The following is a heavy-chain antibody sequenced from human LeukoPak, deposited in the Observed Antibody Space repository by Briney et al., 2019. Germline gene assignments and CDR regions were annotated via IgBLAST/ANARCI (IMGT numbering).Heavy chain of an antibody. CDR2: IKQDGSET. D-gene: IGHD1-26*01. Sequence: GGSLRLSCAASGFTFRSYWMTWVRHYPGKGLEWVANIKQDGSETYYADSVKGRFTISRDNAKRSLYLQMNSLRAEDTAVYYCARDGELGSPADAFDIWGQGTMVTVSS. J-gene: IGHJ3*02. CDR3: ARDGELGSPADAFDI. V-gene: IGHV3-7*01. CDR1: GFTFRSYW.